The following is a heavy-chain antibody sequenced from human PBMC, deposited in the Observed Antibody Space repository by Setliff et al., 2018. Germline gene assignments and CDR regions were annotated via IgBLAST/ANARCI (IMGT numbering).Heavy chain of an antibody. Sequence: PGGSLRLSCAASGFTFSSYSMNWVRQAPGKGLEWVSSISSSSRYIYYADSVKGRFTISRDNAKNSLYLQMNSLRAEDTAVYYCARAPRVGLRTFGGVIDYWGQGTLVTVSS. D-gene: IGHD3-16*02. V-gene: IGHV3-21*01. CDR1: GFTFSSYS. J-gene: IGHJ4*02. CDR3: ARAPRVGLRTFGGVIDY. CDR2: ISSSSRYI.